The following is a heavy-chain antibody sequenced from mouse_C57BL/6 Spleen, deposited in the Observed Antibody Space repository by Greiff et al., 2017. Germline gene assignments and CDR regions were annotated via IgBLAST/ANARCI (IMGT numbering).Heavy chain of an antibody. Sequence: EVQLQESGPELVKPGASVKIPCKASGYTFTDYNMDWVKQSHGKSLEWIGDINPNNGGTIYNQKFKGKATLTVDKSSSTAYMELRSLTSEDTAVYYCARSSGRDYGSSYSYYFDYWGQGTTLTVSS. CDR1: GYTFTDYN. D-gene: IGHD1-1*01. J-gene: IGHJ2*01. CDR2: INPNNGGT. V-gene: IGHV1-18*01. CDR3: ARSSGRDYGSSYSYYFDY.